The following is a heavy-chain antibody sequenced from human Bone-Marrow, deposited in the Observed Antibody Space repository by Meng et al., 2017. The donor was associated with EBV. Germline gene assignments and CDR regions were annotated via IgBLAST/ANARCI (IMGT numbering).Heavy chain of an antibody. Sequence: QVQREASGPGPGKPSGTLSLPCAVSGGSINSSNWWRWVRQPPGKGLEWIGEIYHSGSTNYNPSLKSRVTISVDKSKNQFSLKLSSVTAADTAVYYCARGGDIVATRFDYWGQGTLVTVSS. CDR3: ARGGDIVATRFDY. CDR1: GGSINSSNW. D-gene: IGHD5-12*01. CDR2: IYHSGST. J-gene: IGHJ4*02. V-gene: IGHV4-4*02.